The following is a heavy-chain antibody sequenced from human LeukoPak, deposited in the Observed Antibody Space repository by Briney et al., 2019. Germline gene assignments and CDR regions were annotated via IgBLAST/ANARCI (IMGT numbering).Heavy chain of an antibody. Sequence: GGSLRLSCAASGFTFSSYAMHWVRQAPGKGLEWVAVISYDGSHKYYADSVKGRFTISRDNSKNTLYLQMNSLRAEDTAVYYCARNDVSTYYFDYWGQGTLVTVSS. CDR3: ARNDVSTYYFDY. CDR2: ISYDGSHK. J-gene: IGHJ4*02. V-gene: IGHV3-30*04. CDR1: GFTFSSYA. D-gene: IGHD1-1*01.